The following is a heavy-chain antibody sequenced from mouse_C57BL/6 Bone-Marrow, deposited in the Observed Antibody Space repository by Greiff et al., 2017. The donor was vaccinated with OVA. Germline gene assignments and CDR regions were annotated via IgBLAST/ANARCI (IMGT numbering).Heavy chain of an antibody. Sequence: QVQLQQPGAELVKPGASVKMSCKASGYTFTSYWITWVKQRPGQGLEWIGDIYPGSGSTNYNEKFKSKATLTVDTSSSTAYMQLSSLTSEDAAVYDCARDDYDVEAMDYWGQGTSVTVSS. J-gene: IGHJ4*01. CDR2: IYPGSGST. CDR3: ARDDYDVEAMDY. D-gene: IGHD2-4*01. CDR1: GYTFTSYW. V-gene: IGHV1-55*01.